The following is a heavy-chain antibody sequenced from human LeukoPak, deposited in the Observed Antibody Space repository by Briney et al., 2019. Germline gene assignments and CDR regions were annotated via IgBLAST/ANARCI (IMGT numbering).Heavy chain of an antibody. D-gene: IGHD2-21*01. CDR3: TQDRQLFPFDY. CDR2: IQYDGSDK. V-gene: IGHV3-30*02. Sequence: GGSLRLSCSASEFTFSSYGMHWVRQAPGKGPEWVAFIQYDGSDKNYADFVKGRFTISRDNSKKTLYLQMDSLTTEDTAMYYCTQDRQLFPFDYWGQGTVVTVSS. CDR1: EFTFSSYG. J-gene: IGHJ4*02.